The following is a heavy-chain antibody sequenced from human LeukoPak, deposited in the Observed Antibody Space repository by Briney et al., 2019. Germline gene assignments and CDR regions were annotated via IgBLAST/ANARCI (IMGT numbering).Heavy chain of an antibody. CDR2: ISSNGGST. Sequence: GGSLRLSCAAYGFTFSIYAMHWVRQAPGKGLEYVSAISSNGGSTYYANSVKGRFTIARDNSKKTLYLQMGSLRAEDMAVYYCARGGWSPDYWGQGTLVTVSS. CDR1: GFTFSIYA. CDR3: ARGGWSPDY. V-gene: IGHV3-64*01. D-gene: IGHD6-19*01. J-gene: IGHJ4*02.